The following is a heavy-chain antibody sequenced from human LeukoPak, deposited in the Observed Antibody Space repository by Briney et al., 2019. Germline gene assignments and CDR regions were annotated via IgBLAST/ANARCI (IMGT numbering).Heavy chain of an antibody. J-gene: IGHJ4*02. CDR3: ARSYGEYSSSSGGY. CDR2: ISSNGGST. CDR1: GFTFSSYA. V-gene: IGHV3-64*02. Sequence: PGGSLRLSCAASGFTFSSYAMHWVRQAPGKGLEYVSAISSNGGSTYYADSVKGRFTISRDNSKNTLYLQMGSLRAEDMAVYYCARSYGEYSSSSGGYWGQGTLVTVSS. D-gene: IGHD6-6*01.